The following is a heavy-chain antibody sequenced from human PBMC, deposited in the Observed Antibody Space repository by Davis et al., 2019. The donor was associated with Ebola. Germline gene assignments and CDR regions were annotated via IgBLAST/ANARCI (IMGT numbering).Heavy chain of an antibody. CDR3: VPGTWI. Sequence: GGSLRLSCVASGFNFRTYSMNWVRQAPGKGLEWISYISDSGSTTYYTDSVKGRFTISRDNAKNSLYLQMNTLRVEDTAIYYCVPGTWIRGQGTLVTVSS. V-gene: IGHV3-48*04. J-gene: IGHJ4*02. D-gene: IGHD5-18*01. CDR1: GFNFRTYS. CDR2: ISDSGSTT.